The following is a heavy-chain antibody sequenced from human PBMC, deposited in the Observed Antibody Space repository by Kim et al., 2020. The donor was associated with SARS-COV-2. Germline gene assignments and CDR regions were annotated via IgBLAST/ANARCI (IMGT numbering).Heavy chain of an antibody. CDR1: GGSISSYY. CDR2: IYYSGST. Sequence: SETLSLTCTVSGGSISSYYWSWIRQPPGKGLEWIGYIYYSGSTNYNPSLKSRVTISVDTSKNQFSLKLSSVTAADTAVYYCARGGDSGSYFDYWGQGTLV. CDR3: ARGGDSGSYFDY. J-gene: IGHJ4*02. D-gene: IGHD1-26*01. V-gene: IGHV4-59*01.